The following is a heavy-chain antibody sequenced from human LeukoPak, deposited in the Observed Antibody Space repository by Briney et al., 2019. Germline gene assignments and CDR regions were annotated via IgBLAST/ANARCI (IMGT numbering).Heavy chain of an antibody. V-gene: IGHV3-30*04. D-gene: IGHD5-18*01. CDR2: ISYDGSNK. Sequence: GRSLRLSCAASGFTFSSYAMHWVRQAPGKGREGVAVISYDGSNKYYADSVKGRFTISRDNSKNTLYLQMNSLRAEDTAVYYCARGRYSYGYYFHYWGQGTLVTVSS. CDR3: ARGRYSYGYYFHY. J-gene: IGHJ4*02. CDR1: GFTFSSYA.